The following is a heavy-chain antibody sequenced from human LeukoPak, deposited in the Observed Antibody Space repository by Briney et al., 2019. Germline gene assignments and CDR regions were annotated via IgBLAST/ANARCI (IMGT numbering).Heavy chain of an antibody. CDR3: AKDRSLYSGYDSVFDY. Sequence: PGGSLRLSCAASGFTFSSYAMSWVRQAPGKGLEWVSAISGSGGSTYYADSVKGGFTISRDNSKNTLYLQMNSLRAEDTAVYYCAKDRSLYSGYDSVFDYWGQGTLVTVSS. J-gene: IGHJ4*02. CDR2: ISGSGGST. CDR1: GFTFSSYA. V-gene: IGHV3-23*01. D-gene: IGHD5-12*01.